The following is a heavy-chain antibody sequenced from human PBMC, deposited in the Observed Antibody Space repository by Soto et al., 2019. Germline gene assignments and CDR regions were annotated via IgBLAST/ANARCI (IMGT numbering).Heavy chain of an antibody. CDR1: GFTVSSNY. Sequence: EVQLVESGGGLVQPGGSLRLSCAASGFTVSSNYMRWVRQAPGKGLEWVSVIYSGGSTYYADSVMGGFTISRDNSKNTMYRQMNSLRAEDSAVYYCARGEFTMVRGAWLGMDVWGQGTTVTVSS. J-gene: IGHJ6*02. CDR2: IYSGGST. V-gene: IGHV3-66*01. CDR3: ARGEFTMVRGAWLGMDV. D-gene: IGHD3-10*01.